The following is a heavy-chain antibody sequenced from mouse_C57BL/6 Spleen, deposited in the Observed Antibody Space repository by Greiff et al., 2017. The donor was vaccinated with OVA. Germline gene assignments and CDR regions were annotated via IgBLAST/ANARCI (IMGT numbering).Heavy chain of an antibody. CDR1: GYTFTSYW. D-gene: IGHD2-5*01. CDR2: IDPSDSET. J-gene: IGHJ2*01. Sequence: VQLQQPGAELVRPGSSVKLSCKASGYTFTSYWMHWVKQRPIQGLEWIGNIDPSDSETHYNQKFKDKATLTVDKSSSTAYMQLSSLTSEDSAVYYCATYYSKKGLDYWGQGTTLTVSS. CDR3: ATYYSKKGLDY. V-gene: IGHV1-52*01.